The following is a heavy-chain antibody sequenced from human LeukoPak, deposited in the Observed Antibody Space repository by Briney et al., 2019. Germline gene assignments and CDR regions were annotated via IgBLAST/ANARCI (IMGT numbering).Heavy chain of an antibody. J-gene: IGHJ4*02. V-gene: IGHV3-21*01. D-gene: IGHD1-26*01. CDR3: ARSTPPSIVGAIDY. CDR2: ISSSSSYI. CDR1: GFTFSSYS. Sequence: PGGSLRLSCAASGFTFSSYSMNWVRQAPGKGLEWVSSISSSSSYIYYADSVKGRFTISRDNAKNSLYLQMNSLRAEDTAVYYCARSTPPSIVGAIDYWGQGTLVTVSS.